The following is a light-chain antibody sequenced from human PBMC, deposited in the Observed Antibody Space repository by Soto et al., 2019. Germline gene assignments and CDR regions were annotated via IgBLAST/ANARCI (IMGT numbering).Light chain of an antibody. CDR3: CSYAASVV. V-gene: IGLV2-23*01. CDR2: DGS. J-gene: IGLJ3*02. Sequence: QSALTQPASVSGSPGQSITISCTGTRSDVGSYNLVSWYQQHPGKAPKLMIYDGSKRPSGVSNRFSGSKSGNTASLTISGLQAEDEADYYCCSYAASVVFGGGTKLTVL. CDR1: RSDVGSYNL.